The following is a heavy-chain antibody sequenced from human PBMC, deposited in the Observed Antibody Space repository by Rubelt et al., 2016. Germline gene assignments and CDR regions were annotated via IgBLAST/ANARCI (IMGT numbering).Heavy chain of an antibody. J-gene: IGHJ4*02. CDR3: ARWSTKTVAVDF. V-gene: IGHV4-59*01. CDR2: ITHSGST. D-gene: IGHD1-1*01. Sequence: QVQLQESGPGLVKPSETLSLTCTVSGGSIRSYSWSWIRQPPGQGLEWIGEITHSGSTNYNPSLKSRVTISVDTSKNQFSLTLTSVTAADTAVYYCARWSTKTVAVDFWGQGILVTVSS. CDR1: GGSIRSYS.